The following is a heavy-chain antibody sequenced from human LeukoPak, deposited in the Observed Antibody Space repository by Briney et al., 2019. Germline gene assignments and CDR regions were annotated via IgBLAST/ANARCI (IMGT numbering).Heavy chain of an antibody. J-gene: IGHJ4*02. CDR3: SASFSGYDRLFDY. V-gene: IGHV1-2*06. D-gene: IGHD5-12*01. Sequence: ASVKVSCKASGYTFTGYYMYWVRQVPGQGLEWMGRINPNSGGTNYAQKFQDRVTMTRDTSISTAYMELNRLTSDDTAVYYCSASFSGYDRLFDYWGQGTLVTVSS. CDR2: INPNSGGT. CDR1: GYTFTGYY.